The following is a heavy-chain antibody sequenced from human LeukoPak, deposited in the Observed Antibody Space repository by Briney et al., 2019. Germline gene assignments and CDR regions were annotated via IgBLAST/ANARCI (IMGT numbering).Heavy chain of an antibody. J-gene: IGHJ4*02. CDR1: GFTFSSYG. CDR2: ISYDGSNK. CDR3: AKDRYDYGGNLRPYYFDY. V-gene: IGHV3-30*18. Sequence: GGSLRLSCAASGFTFSSYGMHWVRQAPGKGLEWVAVISYDGSNKYYADSVKGRFTISRDNSKNTLYLQMNSLRAEDTAVYYCAKDRYDYGGNLRPYYFDYWGQGTLVTVSS. D-gene: IGHD4-23*01.